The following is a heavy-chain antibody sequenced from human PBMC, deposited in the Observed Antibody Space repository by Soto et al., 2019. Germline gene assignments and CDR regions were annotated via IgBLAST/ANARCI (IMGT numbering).Heavy chain of an antibody. CDR1: GYTFTSYG. Sequence: ASVKVSCKASGYTFTSYGISWVRQAPGQGLEWMGWISAYNGNTNYAQKLQGRVTMTTDTSTSTAYMELRSLGSDDTAVYYCARTPMVRGADHYYYYGMDVWGQGTTVTVSS. D-gene: IGHD3-10*01. CDR3: ARTPMVRGADHYYYYGMDV. J-gene: IGHJ6*02. CDR2: ISAYNGNT. V-gene: IGHV1-18*01.